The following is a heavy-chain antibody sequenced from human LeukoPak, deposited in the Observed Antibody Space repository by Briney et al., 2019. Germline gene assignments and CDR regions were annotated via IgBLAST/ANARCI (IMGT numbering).Heavy chain of an antibody. J-gene: IGHJ4*02. Sequence: GGSLRLSCGAYGFSFRGYYMDWVRQAPGKGLEWVGRIRNKANKYITDYAASVEGRFNISRDDSKNSLSLQMRSLKTGDTAVYYCARVTARSIDYWGQGTLVTVSS. CDR1: GFSFRGYY. CDR3: ARVTARSIDY. D-gene: IGHD2-21*02. V-gene: IGHV3-72*01. CDR2: IRNKANKYIT.